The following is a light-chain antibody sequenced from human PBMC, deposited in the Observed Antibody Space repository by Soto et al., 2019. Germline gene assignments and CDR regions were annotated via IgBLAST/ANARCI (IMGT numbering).Light chain of an antibody. V-gene: IGKV3-20*01. J-gene: IGKJ1*01. CDR1: QSVSDNQ. CDR3: QQYTQSLWT. Sequence: EIVLTQSPGTLSLSPGERATLSCRTSQSVSDNQLAWYQQKPGQAPRLLIYDVSSRATTIPDRFSGSGSGTDFTLTINRLVPEDFAVYYCQQYTQSLWTFGPGTKVEIK. CDR2: DVS.